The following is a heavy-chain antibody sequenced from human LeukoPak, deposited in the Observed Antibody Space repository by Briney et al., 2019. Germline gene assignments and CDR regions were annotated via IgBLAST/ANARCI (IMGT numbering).Heavy chain of an antibody. V-gene: IGHV1-8*01. CDR1: GYTFTNYD. CDR2: MSPNSGNA. Sequence: ASVKVSCKTSGYTFTNYDINWVRQATGQGLEWMGWMSPNSGNAGYTQKFQGRVTITTDESTSTAYMELSSLRSEDTAVYYCARESSVAGNYYYYMDVWGKGTTVTVSS. CDR3: ARESSVAGNYYYYMDV. J-gene: IGHJ6*03. D-gene: IGHD6-19*01.